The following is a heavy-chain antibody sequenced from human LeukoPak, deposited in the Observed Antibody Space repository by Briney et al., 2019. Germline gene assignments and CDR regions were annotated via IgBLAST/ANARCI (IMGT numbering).Heavy chain of an antibody. V-gene: IGHV3-23*01. Sequence: GGSLRLSCAASGFTFSSYAMSWVRQAPGKGLEWVSAISGSGGSTYYADSVKGRFTISRDNSKNTLYLQMNSLRAEDTAVYYCAKERIGYSSSWYYLDYWGQGTLVTVSS. CDR1: GFTFSSYA. J-gene: IGHJ4*02. D-gene: IGHD6-13*01. CDR2: ISGSGGST. CDR3: AKERIGYSSSWYYLDY.